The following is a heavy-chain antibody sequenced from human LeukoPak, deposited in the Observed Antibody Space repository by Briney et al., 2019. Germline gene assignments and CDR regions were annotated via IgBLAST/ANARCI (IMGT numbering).Heavy chain of an antibody. D-gene: IGHD1-26*01. Sequence: SETLSLTCTVSGGSISSYYWSWIRQPPGKGPEWIGYIYTSGSTNYNPSLKSRVTISVDTSKNQFSLKLSSVTAADTAVYYCARHRSPDYYYYYMDVWGKGTTVTVSS. CDR2: IYTSGST. CDR1: GGSISSYY. CDR3: ARHRSPDYYYYYMDV. J-gene: IGHJ6*03. V-gene: IGHV4-4*09.